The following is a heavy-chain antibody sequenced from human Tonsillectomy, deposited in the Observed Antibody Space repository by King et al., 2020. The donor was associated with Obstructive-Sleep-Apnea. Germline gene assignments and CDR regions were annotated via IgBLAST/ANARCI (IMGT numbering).Heavy chain of an antibody. Sequence: VQLQESGPGLVKPSQTLSLTCTVSGGSISSGGYYWSWIRQHPGKGLEWIGYIYYSGSTYYNPSLKSRVTISVDTSKNQISLKLSSVTAADTAVYYCARASLAGSYYYYYGMDVWGQGTTVTVSS. CDR1: GGSISSGGYY. J-gene: IGHJ6*02. CDR3: ARASLAGSYYYYYGMDV. V-gene: IGHV4-31*03. CDR2: IYYSGST. D-gene: IGHD6-19*01.